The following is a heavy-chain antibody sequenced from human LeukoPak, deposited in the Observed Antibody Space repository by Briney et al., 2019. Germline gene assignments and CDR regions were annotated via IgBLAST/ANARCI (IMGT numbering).Heavy chain of an antibody. D-gene: IGHD3-22*01. CDR2: IKQDGSEK. CDR3: ARDSVFGYYDSSGYYSPFDY. V-gene: IGHV3-7*01. J-gene: IGHJ4*02. CDR1: GFTFSSYW. Sequence: GGSLRLSCAASGFTFSSYWMSWVRQAPGKGLEWVANIKQDGSEKYYVDSVKGRFTISRDNAKNSLYLQMNGLRAEDTAVYYCARDSVFGYYDSSGYYSPFDYWGQGTPVTVSS.